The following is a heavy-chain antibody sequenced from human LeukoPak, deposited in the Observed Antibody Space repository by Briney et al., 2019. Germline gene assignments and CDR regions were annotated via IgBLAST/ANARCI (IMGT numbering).Heavy chain of an antibody. V-gene: IGHV1-46*01. CDR1: GYTFTSYY. Sequence: ASVKVSCKASGYTFTSYYMHWVRQAPGQGLEWMGIINPSGGSTSYAQKFQGRVTMTRDTSISTAYMELSRLRSDDTAVYYCAREVEVPSLLAGYYYYGMDVWGQGTTVTVSS. D-gene: IGHD2-15*01. J-gene: IGHJ6*02. CDR3: AREVEVPSLLAGYYYYGMDV. CDR2: INPSGGST.